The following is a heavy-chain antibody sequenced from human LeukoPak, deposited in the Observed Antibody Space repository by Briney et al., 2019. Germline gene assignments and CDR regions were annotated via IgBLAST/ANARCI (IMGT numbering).Heavy chain of an antibody. D-gene: IGHD3-10*01. V-gene: IGHV1-2*02. CDR2: INPNSGGT. J-gene: IGHJ4*02. CDR3: ARVFYGSRNFDY. Sequence: GASVNVSCKASGYTFTGYYMHWVRQAPGQGLEWMGWINPNSGGTNYAQKFQGRVTMTRDTSISTAYMELSRLRSDDTAVYYCARVFYGSRNFDYWGQGTLVTVSS. CDR1: GYTFTGYY.